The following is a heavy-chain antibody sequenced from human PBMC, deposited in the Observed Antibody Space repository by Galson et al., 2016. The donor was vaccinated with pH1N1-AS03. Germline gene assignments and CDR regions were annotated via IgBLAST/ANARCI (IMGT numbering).Heavy chain of an antibody. CDR3: ARADWGSADY. CDR2: INQGGSEP. CDR1: GFIFRNYW. J-gene: IGHJ4*02. D-gene: IGHD7-27*01. V-gene: IGHV3-7*03. Sequence: LRLPFAASGFIFRNYWLSWVRQAPGKGLESVANINQGGSEPYYFASVKGRFNIFRDNAKNSLYQQMNSLRADDTAVYYCARADWGSADYWGQGTLVSVSS.